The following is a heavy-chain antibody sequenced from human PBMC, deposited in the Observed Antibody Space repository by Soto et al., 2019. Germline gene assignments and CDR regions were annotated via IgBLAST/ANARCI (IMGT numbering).Heavy chain of an antibody. CDR2: INHSGST. J-gene: IGHJ4*02. CDR3: ARVLDRDIVVVPAAILPDY. Sequence: QVQLQQWGAGLLKPSVTLSLTCAVYGGSFSGYYWSWIRQPPGKGLEWTGEINHSGSTNYNPSLKSRVTISVDTSKNQFSLKLSSVTAADTAVYYCARVLDRDIVVVPAAILPDYWGQGTLVTVSS. D-gene: IGHD2-2*01. V-gene: IGHV4-34*01. CDR1: GGSFSGYY.